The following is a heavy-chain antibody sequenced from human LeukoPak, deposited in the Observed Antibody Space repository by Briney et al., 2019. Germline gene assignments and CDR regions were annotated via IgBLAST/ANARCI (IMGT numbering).Heavy chain of an antibody. J-gene: IGHJ4*02. D-gene: IGHD3-16*02. V-gene: IGHV3-20*04. Sequence: PGGSPRLSCAASGFTFDDYGMSWVRQAPGKGLEWVSGINWNGGSTGYADSVKGRFTISRDNAKNSLYLQMNSLRAEDTALYYCARDSEVRLRLGELSLFDYWGQGTLVTVSS. CDR1: GFTFDDYG. CDR3: ARDSEVRLRLGELSLFDY. CDR2: INWNGGST.